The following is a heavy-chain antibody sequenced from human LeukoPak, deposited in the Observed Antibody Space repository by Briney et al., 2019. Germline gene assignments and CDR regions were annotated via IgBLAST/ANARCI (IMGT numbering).Heavy chain of an antibody. CDR2: ISYDGSNK. Sequence: GRSLRLSCTASGFTFGDYAMSWVRQAPGKGLKWVSIISYDGSNKYYADSVKGRFTISRDNSKNTLNLQMNSLRADDTAVYYCARDSDNWNYDVWGQGTLVTVSS. CDR1: GFTFGDYA. J-gene: IGHJ4*02. D-gene: IGHD1-7*01. V-gene: IGHV3-30*04. CDR3: ARDSDNWNYDV.